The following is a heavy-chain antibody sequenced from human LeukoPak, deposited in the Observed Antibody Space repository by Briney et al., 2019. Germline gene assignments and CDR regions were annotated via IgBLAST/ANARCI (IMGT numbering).Heavy chain of an antibody. Sequence: PGGSLRLSCAASGFTFSNYGMSGVRQAPGKGLEWVSAISDSGSTYYADSVKGRFTISRDNSKNTLYLQMNSLRAEDTAVYYCAKRVPYSSSSVYFDSSGQGTLVTVSS. CDR1: GFTFSNYG. CDR2: ISDSGST. J-gene: IGHJ4*02. D-gene: IGHD6-6*01. CDR3: AKRVPYSSSSVYFDS. V-gene: IGHV3-23*05.